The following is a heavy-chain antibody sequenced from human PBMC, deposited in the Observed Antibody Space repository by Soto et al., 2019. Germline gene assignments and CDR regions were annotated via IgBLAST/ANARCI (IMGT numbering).Heavy chain of an antibody. Sequence: VRLEQSGAEVKKPGASVRLSCKTSGFTFSEYGLHWVRQAPGQSFEWMGWINAGDGETKYSQVFQGRVTISSDTSTRTIYMDVTHLSLEDTAVYFCARVSNGDLGGYWGQGTLVPGSS. CDR2: INAGDGET. D-gene: IGHD4-17*01. J-gene: IGHJ4*02. V-gene: IGHV1-3*01. CDR1: GFTFSEYG. CDR3: ARVSNGDLGGY.